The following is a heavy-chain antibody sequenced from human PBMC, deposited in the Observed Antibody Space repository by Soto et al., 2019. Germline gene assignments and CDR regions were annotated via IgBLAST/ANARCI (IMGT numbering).Heavy chain of an antibody. CDR1: GFSLSNARMG. CDR2: IFSNDEK. J-gene: IGHJ6*02. D-gene: IGHD6-13*01. Sequence: SGPTLVNPTETLTLTCTVSGFSLSNARMGVSWIRQPPGKALEWLAHIFSNDEKSYSTSLKSRLTISKDTSKSQVVLTMTNMDPVDTATYYCARVPAIGAAAGTIYGMDVWGQGTTVTVSS. V-gene: IGHV2-26*01. CDR3: ARVPAIGAAAGTIYGMDV.